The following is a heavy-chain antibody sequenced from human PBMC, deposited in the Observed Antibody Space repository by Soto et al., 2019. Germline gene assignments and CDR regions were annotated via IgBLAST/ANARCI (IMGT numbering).Heavy chain of an antibody. V-gene: IGHV5-51*01. J-gene: IGHJ3*02. Sequence: PGESLKLSCQGAGYSFTSYWIGWVRQMPGKGLEWMGIIYPGDSDTRYSPSFQGQVTISADKSISTAYLQWSSLKASDTAMYYCARQGRYYDSSGYYRYAFDIWGQGTMVTVSS. CDR3: ARQGRYYDSSGYYRYAFDI. CDR1: GYSFTSYW. CDR2: IYPGDSDT. D-gene: IGHD3-22*01.